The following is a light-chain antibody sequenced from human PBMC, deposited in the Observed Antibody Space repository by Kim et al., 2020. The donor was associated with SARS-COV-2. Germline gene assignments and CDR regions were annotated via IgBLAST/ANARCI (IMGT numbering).Light chain of an antibody. CDR1: QIVTRNY. Sequence: EIVLTQSPGTLSLSPGERATLSCRASQIVTRNYLAWYQQKPGQAPRLLIYGASTRATGIPDRISGSGSGTDFSLTISRLEPGDFAVYFCQQYDDSSSWTFGQGTKVDIK. CDR3: QQYDDSSSWT. CDR2: GAS. J-gene: IGKJ1*01. V-gene: IGKV3-20*01.